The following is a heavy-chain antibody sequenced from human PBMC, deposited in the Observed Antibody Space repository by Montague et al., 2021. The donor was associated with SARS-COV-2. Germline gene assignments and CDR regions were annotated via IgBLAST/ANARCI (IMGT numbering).Heavy chain of an antibody. J-gene: IGHJ4*02. D-gene: IGHD5-12*01. CDR1: GGSISSGGYY. CDR2: IYYSGST. V-gene: IGHV4-31*03. Sequence: TRSLTCTVSGGSISSGGYYWSWIRQHPGKGLEWIGYIYYSGSTYYNPSLKSRVTISVDTSKNQFSLKLSSVTAADTAVYYCARDLWVWLSVEGSFDSWAQGTLVTVSS. CDR3: ARDLWVWLSVEGSFDS.